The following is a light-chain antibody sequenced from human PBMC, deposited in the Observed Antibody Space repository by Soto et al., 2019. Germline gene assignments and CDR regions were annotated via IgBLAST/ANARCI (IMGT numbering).Light chain of an antibody. CDR3: QQYGTSPRT. V-gene: IGKV3-20*01. CDR1: QTISSNC. Sequence: EIVLTQSPGTLSLSPGEGATLSCTTSQTISSNCLAWYQQKPGQAPRLLIYGASSRATGIPDRFSGSGSGTDFTLTISRLEPEDFAVYYCQQYGTSPRTFGQGTKVEIK. J-gene: IGKJ1*01. CDR2: GAS.